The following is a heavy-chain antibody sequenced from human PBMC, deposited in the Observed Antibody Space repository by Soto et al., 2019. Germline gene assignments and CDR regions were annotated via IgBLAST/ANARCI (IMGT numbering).Heavy chain of an antibody. J-gene: IGHJ4*02. CDR3: AKDHPITMIVVVTNTQDY. D-gene: IGHD3-22*01. CDR2: ISGSGGST. CDR1: GFTFSSYA. V-gene: IGHV3-23*01. Sequence: PGGSLRLSCAASGFTFSSYAMSWVRQAPGKGLEWVSAISGSGGSTYYADSVKGRFTISRDNSKNTLYLQMNSLRAEDTAVYYCAKDHPITMIVVVTNTQDYWGQGTLVTVSS.